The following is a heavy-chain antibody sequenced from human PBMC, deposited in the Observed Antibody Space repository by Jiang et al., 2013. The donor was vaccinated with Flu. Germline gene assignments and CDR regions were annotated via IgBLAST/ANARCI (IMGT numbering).Heavy chain of an antibody. Sequence: GPGLVKPSETLSLTCTVSGGSINSYYWNWIRQPPGKGLEWIGYVHYSGSTSYNPSLKSRVTISRDTSKNQFSLKLSSVTAADTAVYYCARGGIHCSGNNCHFYYFLDFWGEGTTVTVSS. D-gene: IGHD2-15*01. J-gene: IGHJ6*03. CDR3: ARGGIHCSGNNCHFYYFLDF. V-gene: IGHV4-59*01. CDR2: VHYSGST. CDR1: GGSINSYY.